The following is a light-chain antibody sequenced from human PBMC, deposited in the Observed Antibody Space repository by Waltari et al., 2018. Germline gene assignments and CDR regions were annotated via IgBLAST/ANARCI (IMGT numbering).Light chain of an antibody. V-gene: IGKV2-30*01. CDR1: QSLVSSDGNTY. CDR3: MQKTHRPWT. J-gene: IGKJ1*01. CDR2: KVS. Sequence: DVVMTQSPLSLPVTLGQPASISCRSSQSLVSSDGNTYFSWFQQRPGQSPRRLLYKVSNRDSGVPDRFSGSGSGTDFTLRISRVEAEDVGVYYCMQKTHRPWTFGQGTKVEIK.